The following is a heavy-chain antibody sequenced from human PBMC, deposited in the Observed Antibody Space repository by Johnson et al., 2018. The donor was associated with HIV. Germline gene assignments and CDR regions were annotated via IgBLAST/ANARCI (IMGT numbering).Heavy chain of an antibody. CDR1: GFTVSSNY. Sequence: VQLVESGGGLIQPGGSLRLSCAASGFTVSSNYMSWVRQAPGKGLEWVGRIKSKGDGGTTDYAAPVKGRFSISRDDSRNTLHMQMNSLKTDDTGVYYCWAQWTVITFGGPSAFDIWGQGTVVTVSS. V-gene: IGHV3-15*01. CDR3: WAQWTVITFGGPSAFDI. J-gene: IGHJ3*02. D-gene: IGHD3-16*01. CDR2: IKSKGDGGTT.